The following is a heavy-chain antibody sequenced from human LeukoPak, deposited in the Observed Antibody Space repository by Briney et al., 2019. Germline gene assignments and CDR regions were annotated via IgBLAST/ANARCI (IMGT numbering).Heavy chain of an antibody. CDR1: GFTFSNYG. D-gene: IGHD4-17*01. CDR2: IRYDGSNK. J-gene: IGHJ4*02. Sequence: GGSQRLSCAASGFTFSNYGMHWVRQAPGKGLEWVAFIRYDGSNKYYADSVKGRFTISRDNSKNTLYLQMNSLRAEDTAVYYCARVTVTTGGFDYWGQGTLVTVS. V-gene: IGHV3-30*02. CDR3: ARVTVTTGGFDY.